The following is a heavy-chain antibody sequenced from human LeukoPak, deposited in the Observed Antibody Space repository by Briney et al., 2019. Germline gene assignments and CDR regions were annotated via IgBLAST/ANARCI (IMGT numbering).Heavy chain of an antibody. Sequence: ASVTVSCTASGGTFSSYAISWVRQAPGQGLEWMGGIIPIFGTANYAQKFQGRVTITADESTSTAYMELRSLRSDDTAVYYCASPDSGSYYGYFQHWGQGTLVTVSS. CDR1: GGTFSSYA. D-gene: IGHD1-26*01. CDR2: IIPIFGTA. CDR3: ASPDSGSYYGYFQH. J-gene: IGHJ1*01. V-gene: IGHV1-69*13.